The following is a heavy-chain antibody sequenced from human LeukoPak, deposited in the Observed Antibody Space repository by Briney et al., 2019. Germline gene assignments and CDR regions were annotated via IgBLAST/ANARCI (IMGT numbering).Heavy chain of an antibody. CDR2: IYPGDSDT. J-gene: IGHJ4*02. CDR1: GYSFTSYW. Sequence: ESLKISCKGYGYSFTSYWIGWVRQMPGKGLEWMGIIYPGDSDTRYSPSFQGQVTISADKSISTAYLQWSSLKASDTAMYYCASTRYDFWSGYPYYFDYWGQGTLVTVSS. V-gene: IGHV5-51*01. CDR3: ASTRYDFWSGYPYYFDY. D-gene: IGHD3-3*01.